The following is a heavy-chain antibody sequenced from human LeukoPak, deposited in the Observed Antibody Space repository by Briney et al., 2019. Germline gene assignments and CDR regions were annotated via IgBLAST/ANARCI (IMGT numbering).Heavy chain of an antibody. CDR3: AKGGGCPDY. V-gene: IGHV3-30*18. J-gene: IGHJ4*02. CDR1: GFTFSSYG. D-gene: IGHD3-10*01. Sequence: GGSLRLSCAASGFTFSSYGMHWVRQAPSKGLEWVAVISYDGSNKYYADSVKGRFTISRDNSKNTLYLQMNSLRAEDTAVYYCAKGGGCPDYWGQGTLVTVSS. CDR2: ISYDGSNK.